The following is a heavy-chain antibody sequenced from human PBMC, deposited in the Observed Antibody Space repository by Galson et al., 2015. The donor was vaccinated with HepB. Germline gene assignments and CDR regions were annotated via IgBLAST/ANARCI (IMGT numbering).Heavy chain of an antibody. Sequence: SLRLSCAASGFTFRSYSMNWVRQAPGKGLEWVSYISSSSTTIYYADSVKGRFTISRDNAKNSLYLQMNSLRDEDTAVYYCARDEGGRSTAMVRYYYYGMDVWGQGTTVTVSS. CDR2: ISSSSTTI. J-gene: IGHJ6*02. CDR3: ARDEGGRSTAMVRYYYYGMDV. V-gene: IGHV3-48*02. CDR1: GFTFRSYS. D-gene: IGHD5-18*01.